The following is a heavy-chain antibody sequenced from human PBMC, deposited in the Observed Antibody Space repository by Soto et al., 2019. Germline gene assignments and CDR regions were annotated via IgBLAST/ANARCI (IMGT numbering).Heavy chain of an antibody. J-gene: IGHJ6*02. CDR2: INPSGGST. CDR1: GYTFTSYY. D-gene: IGHD1-1*01. CDR3: ARVLNHWNDYYYYGMDV. V-gene: IGHV1-46*01. Sequence: ASVKVSCKASGYTFTSYYMHWVRQAPGQGLEWMGIINPSGGSTSYAQKFQGRVTMTRDTSTSAVYMELSSLRSEDTAVYYCARVLNHWNDYYYYGMDVWGQGTTVTVS.